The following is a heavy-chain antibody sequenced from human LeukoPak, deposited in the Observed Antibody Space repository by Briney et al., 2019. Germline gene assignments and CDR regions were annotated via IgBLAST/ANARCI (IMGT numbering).Heavy chain of an antibody. V-gene: IGHV3-23*01. CDR3: ATTNRYSGSYRDLDY. Sequence: GGSLRLSCAASGFTFSSYAMSWVRQAPGKGLEWVSAISGSGGSTYYADSVKGRFTISRDNSENTLYLQMNSLRAEDTALYYCATTNRYSGSYRDLDYWGQGTLVTVSS. CDR2: ISGSGGST. D-gene: IGHD1-26*01. CDR1: GFTFSSYA. J-gene: IGHJ4*02.